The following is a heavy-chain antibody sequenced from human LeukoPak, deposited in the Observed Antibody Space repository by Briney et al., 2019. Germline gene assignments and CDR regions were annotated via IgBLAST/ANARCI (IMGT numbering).Heavy chain of an antibody. CDR1: GGSISSYY. V-gene: IGHV4-59*01. D-gene: IGHD6-19*01. J-gene: IGHJ4*02. Sequence: SETLSLTCTVSGGSISSYYWSWIRQPPGKGLEWIGYIYYSGSTNYNPSLKSRVTISVDTSKNQFSLKLSSVTAADTAVYYCARGRGALPGYSSGWYGYWGQGTLVTVSS. CDR2: IYYSGST. CDR3: ARGRGALPGYSSGWYGY.